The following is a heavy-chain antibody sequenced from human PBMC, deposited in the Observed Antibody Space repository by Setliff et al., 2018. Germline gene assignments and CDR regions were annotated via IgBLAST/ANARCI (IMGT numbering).Heavy chain of an antibody. J-gene: IGHJ6*03. CDR3: AKLVWLTTWYYMDV. CDR2: IKQDGSEI. V-gene: IGHV3-7*03. CDR1: GFTFSTYW. D-gene: IGHD5-18*01. Sequence: SLRLSCAASGFTFSTYWMTWVRQAPGKGLEWLANIKQDGSEIYSVDSVKGRFSISRDNAKNSLYLQMNSLRAEDTAVYYCAKLVWLTTWYYMDVWGKGTTVTVSS.